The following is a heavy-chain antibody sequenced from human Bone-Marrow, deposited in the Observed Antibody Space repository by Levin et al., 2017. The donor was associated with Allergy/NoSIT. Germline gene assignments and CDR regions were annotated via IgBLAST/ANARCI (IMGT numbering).Heavy chain of an antibody. Sequence: ASVKVSCKASGYSFTDYYIHWLRQAPGQGLEWVGRLKPDTGDIIYAQKFQGRVTLTRDTTTSTAYLELISLTSSDTAVYYCSRVMAAVTERDYWGQGTLVVVSS. CDR1: GYSFTDYY. CDR3: SRVMAAVTERDY. J-gene: IGHJ4*02. CDR2: LKPDTGDI. D-gene: IGHD2-21*02. V-gene: IGHV1-2*06.